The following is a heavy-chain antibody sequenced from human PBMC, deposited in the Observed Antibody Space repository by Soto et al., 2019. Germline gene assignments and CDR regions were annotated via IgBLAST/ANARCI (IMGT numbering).Heavy chain of an antibody. CDR2: IWYDGINK. V-gene: IGHV3-33*01. CDR3: ARDRVQMVDGLDV. J-gene: IGHJ6*02. CDR1: GFTFSNNG. Sequence: QVQLVESGGGVVQPGRSLRLSCAASGFTFSNNGMHWVRQARGKGLEWLAVIWYDGINKYYADSVKGRFIISRDNSKNTVYLQMNSLIAEDTAVYYCARDRVQMVDGLDVWGQGTTVTVSS. D-gene: IGHD2-15*01.